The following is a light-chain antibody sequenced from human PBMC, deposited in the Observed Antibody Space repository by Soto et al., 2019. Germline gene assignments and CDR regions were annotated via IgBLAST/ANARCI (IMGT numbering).Light chain of an antibody. Sequence: QSVLTQPASVSGSPGQSITISCTGTSSDVGSYNLVSWYQQHPGKAPKLMIYEGSKRPSGVSNRFSGSKSGNTASLTISGLQAEDEADYYCCSYAGSSPGRVFGGGTKVTVL. V-gene: IGLV2-23*01. CDR3: CSYAGSSPGRV. J-gene: IGLJ2*01. CDR1: SSDVGSYNL. CDR2: EGS.